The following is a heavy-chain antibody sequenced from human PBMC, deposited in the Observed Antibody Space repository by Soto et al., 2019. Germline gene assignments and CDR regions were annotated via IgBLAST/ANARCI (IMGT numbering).Heavy chain of an antibody. CDR1: GFTFSGSA. V-gene: IGHV3-73*01. CDR2: IRSKPNNYAT. CDR3: SRQASDFWSGKPQYYMDV. D-gene: IGHD3-3*01. J-gene: IGHJ6*03. Sequence: EVQLVESGGGLVQPGGSLKLSCAASGFTFSGSAMHWVRQASGKGLEWVGRIRSKPNNYATAYGASVKGRFTISIDDSKNTAYLQMNSLNTEDTAVYYCSRQASDFWSGKPQYYMDVWGKGTTVTVSS.